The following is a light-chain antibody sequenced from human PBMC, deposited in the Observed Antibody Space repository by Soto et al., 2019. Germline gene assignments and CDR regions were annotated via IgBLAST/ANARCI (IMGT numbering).Light chain of an antibody. J-gene: IGKJ1*01. V-gene: IGKV1-5*01. Sequence: DIQMTQSPSTLSASVGDRVTITCRAGQSITNWLAWYQQKPGRAPNFLIYDASNLEVGVPSRFSGSGSGTEFTLTISSLQPDDFATYYCQQYNSLPWTFGQGTRVDVK. CDR3: QQYNSLPWT. CDR1: QSITNW. CDR2: DAS.